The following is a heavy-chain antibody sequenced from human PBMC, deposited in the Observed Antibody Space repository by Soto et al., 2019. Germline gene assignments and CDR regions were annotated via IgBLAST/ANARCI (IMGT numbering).Heavy chain of an antibody. V-gene: IGHV3-15*07. CDR3: TTDSRTTLPEIRFDY. Sequence: GGSLRLSCAASGFPFTNAWINWVRQVPGKGLEWVGRVKSKTDGGSSDYAAPVKGRFAVSRDDSKDIVYLQMNSLKIEDTGVYYCTTDSRTTLPEIRFDYWGHGTQVTVSS. CDR2: VKSKTDGGSS. CDR1: GFPFTNAW. J-gene: IGHJ4*01. D-gene: IGHD1-26*01.